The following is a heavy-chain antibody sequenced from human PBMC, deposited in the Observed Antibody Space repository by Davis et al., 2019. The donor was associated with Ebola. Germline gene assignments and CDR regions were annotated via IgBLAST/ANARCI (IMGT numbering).Heavy chain of an antibody. Sequence: ASVKVSCKASGYTFTRYDINWVRQAPGQGLEWMGWISTYNGNTNYAQNVQGRVTMTTDTSTSTAYMEVGSLKSDDTAVYYCARAQFPTTSDHWGQGTLVTVSS. D-gene: IGHD1-1*01. V-gene: IGHV1-18*01. CDR2: ISTYNGNT. J-gene: IGHJ4*02. CDR1: GYTFTRYD. CDR3: ARAQFPTTSDH.